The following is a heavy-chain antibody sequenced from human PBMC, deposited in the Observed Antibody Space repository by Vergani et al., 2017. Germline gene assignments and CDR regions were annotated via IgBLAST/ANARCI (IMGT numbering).Heavy chain of an antibody. CDR3: VHSSLVMVRGVIITAGGFDP. CDR1: GFSLSTSGVG. V-gene: IGHV2-5*02. CDR2: IYWEYDE. J-gene: IGHJ5*02. Sequence: QITLKESGPTLVKPTQTLTLTCTFFGFSLSTSGVGVGWIRQPPGEALEWLALIYWEYDERYSPFLKSRLTITKDTSKEQVVLTMSNMEPVDTATYYWVHSSLVMVRGVIITAGGFDPWGQGTLVTVSS. D-gene: IGHD3-10*01.